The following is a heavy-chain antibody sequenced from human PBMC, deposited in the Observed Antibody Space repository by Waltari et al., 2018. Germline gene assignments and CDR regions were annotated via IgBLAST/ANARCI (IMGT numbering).Heavy chain of an antibody. CDR2: ISSSSSTI. V-gene: IGHV3-48*01. Sequence: EVQLVESGGGLVQPGGSLRLSCAASGFTFSSYSMNWVRQAQGKGLEWVSYISSSSSTIYYADSVKGRFPIFRDNAKNSLYLQMNSMRAEDTAVYYCARPLVNWCNDYWGQGTLVIVSS. CDR3: ARPLVNWCNDY. CDR1: GFTFSSYS. D-gene: IGHD1-20*01. J-gene: IGHJ4*02.